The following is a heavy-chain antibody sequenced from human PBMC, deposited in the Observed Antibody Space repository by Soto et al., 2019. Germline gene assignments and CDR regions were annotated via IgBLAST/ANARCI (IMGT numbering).Heavy chain of an antibody. CDR3: ARFRITGTKAFDY. J-gene: IGHJ4*02. CDR2: IDWDDDK. V-gene: IGHV2-70*11. D-gene: IGHD1-7*01. Sequence: SAPTLANPTQTLTLTCSFPGFSLSTSGMCVSWIRQPPGKALEWLARIDWDDDKYYSTSLKTRLTISKDTSKNQVVLTMTNMDPVDTATYYCARFRITGTKAFDYWGQGTLVTVS. CDR1: GFSLSTSGMC.